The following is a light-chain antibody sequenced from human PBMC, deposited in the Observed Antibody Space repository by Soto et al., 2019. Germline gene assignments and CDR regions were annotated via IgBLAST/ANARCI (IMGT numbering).Light chain of an antibody. CDR1: QSLLSSTNNKNY. J-gene: IGKJ4*01. Sequence: DIVMTQSPDSLAVSLGEGATINCKSSQSLLSSTNNKNYLARYQQKPGQPPKLLIYWAATRESGVPDRFSGSGSVTDFTLPISILQDEDVAVYCSQQYYITPLPFGGGTTVEIK. CDR3: QQYYITPLP. V-gene: IGKV4-1*01. CDR2: WAA.